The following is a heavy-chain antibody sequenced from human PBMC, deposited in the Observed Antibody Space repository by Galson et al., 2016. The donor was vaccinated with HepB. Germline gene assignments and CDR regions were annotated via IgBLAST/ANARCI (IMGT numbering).Heavy chain of an antibody. CDR1: GYPFTTNT. Sequence: SVKVSCKASGYPFTTNTLNWVRQAPGQGLEWIGWINTNTGNPTYAQGFTGRFVFSLDTSVNTAYLQISSLKAEDTAVYYCARNFTGLYCSRTGCQGGYKYSAMDVWGQGTTVTVSS. J-gene: IGHJ6*02. V-gene: IGHV7-4-1*02. D-gene: IGHD2-2*01. CDR3: ARNFTGLYCSRTGCQGGYKYSAMDV. CDR2: INTNTGNP.